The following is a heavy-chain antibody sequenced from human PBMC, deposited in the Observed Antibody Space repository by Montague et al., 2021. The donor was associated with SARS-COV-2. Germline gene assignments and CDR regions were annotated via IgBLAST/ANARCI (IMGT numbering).Heavy chain of an antibody. CDR2: ISSSGSTI. D-gene: IGHD6-13*01. V-gene: IGHV3-48*03. J-gene: IGHJ6*02. CDR3: ARGMVAAAGYYYYGMDV. CDR1: GFTFSSYE. Sequence: SLRLSCAASGFTFSSYEMNLVRQAPGKGLEWISYISSSGSTIYYADSVKGRFTISRDNAKNSLYLQMNSLRAEDTAVYYCARGMVAAAGYYYYGMDVWGQGTTVTVSS.